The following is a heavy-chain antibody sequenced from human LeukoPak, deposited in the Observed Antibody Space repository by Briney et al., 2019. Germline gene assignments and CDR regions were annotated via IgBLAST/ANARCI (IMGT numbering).Heavy chain of an antibody. D-gene: IGHD5-18*01. CDR3: ARGLRIQLWLHFDP. Sequence: SETLSLTCAVYGGSFSGYYWSWIRQPPGKGLEWIGEINHSGSTNYNPSLKSRVTISVDTSKNQFSLKLSSVTAADTAVYYCARGLRIQLWLHFDPWGQGTLVTVSS. CDR2: INHSGST. V-gene: IGHV4-34*01. J-gene: IGHJ5*02. CDR1: GGSFSGYY.